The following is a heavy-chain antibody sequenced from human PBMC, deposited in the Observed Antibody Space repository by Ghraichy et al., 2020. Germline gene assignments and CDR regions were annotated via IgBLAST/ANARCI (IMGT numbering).Heavy chain of an antibody. J-gene: IGHJ6*02. D-gene: IGHD5-12*01. CDR2: IYHSGST. CDR3: VRFRADGGYFYYYYGMDV. V-gene: IGHV4-4*02. Sequence: SETLSLTCAVSGGSISSSNWWSWVRPPPGKGLEWIGEIYHSGSTNYNPSLKSRVTISVDKSKNQFSLKLSSVTAADTAVYYCVRFRADGGYFYYYYGMDVWGQGTTVTVSS. CDR1: GGSISSSNW.